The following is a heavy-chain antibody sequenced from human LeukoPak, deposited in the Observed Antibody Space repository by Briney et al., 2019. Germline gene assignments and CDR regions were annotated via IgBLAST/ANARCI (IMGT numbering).Heavy chain of an antibody. CDR1: GYTFTGYY. CDR3: ARVMGYDFWSGYYYMDV. Sequence: GASVKVSCKASGYTFTGYYMHWVRQAPGQGLEWMGWINPNSGGTNYAQKFQGWVTMTRDTSISTAYMELRSLRSDDTAVYYCARVMGYDFWSGYYYMDVWGKGTTVTVSS. V-gene: IGHV1-2*04. D-gene: IGHD3-3*01. J-gene: IGHJ6*03. CDR2: INPNSGGT.